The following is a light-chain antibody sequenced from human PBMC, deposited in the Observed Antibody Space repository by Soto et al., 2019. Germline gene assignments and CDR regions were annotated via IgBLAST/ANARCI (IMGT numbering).Light chain of an antibody. V-gene: IGLV2-14*01. CDR3: TSYATSSTLV. CDR2: DVS. CDR1: SSDVGGYNY. Sequence: QSALSQPPSASGSPGQSVTISCTGTSSDVGGYNYVSWYQQHPGKAPKLMIYDVSQRPSGVSDRFSGSKSGNTASLTISGLQAEDEADYYGTSYATSSTLVFGGGTKLTVL. J-gene: IGLJ2*01.